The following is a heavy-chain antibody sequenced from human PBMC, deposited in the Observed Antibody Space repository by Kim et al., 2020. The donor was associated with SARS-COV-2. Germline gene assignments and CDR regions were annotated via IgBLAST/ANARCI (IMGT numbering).Heavy chain of an antibody. J-gene: IGHJ4*02. Sequence: DSVKGRFTISRDNSKNTLYLQMNSLRAEDTAVYYCARDSGIAAAVYYFDYWGQGTLVTVSS. V-gene: IGHV3-30*07. CDR3: ARDSGIAAAVYYFDY. D-gene: IGHD6-13*01.